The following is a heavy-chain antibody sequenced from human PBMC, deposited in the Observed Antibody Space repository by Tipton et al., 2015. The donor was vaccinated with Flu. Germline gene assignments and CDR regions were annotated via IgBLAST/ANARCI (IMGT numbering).Heavy chain of an antibody. Sequence: TLSLTCSVSGDSIGSAYYWGWIRQPPGKGMEWIGNIHRTGSTYFNPSLTGRVTISVDTSKNQFSLRLTSVTAADTAVYYRARRDYSNYVSEPKNWFDPWGRGTLVTVSS. CDR2: IHRTGST. CDR1: GDSIGSAYY. CDR3: ARRDYSNYVSEPKNWFDP. V-gene: IGHV4-38-2*01. D-gene: IGHD4-11*01. J-gene: IGHJ5*02.